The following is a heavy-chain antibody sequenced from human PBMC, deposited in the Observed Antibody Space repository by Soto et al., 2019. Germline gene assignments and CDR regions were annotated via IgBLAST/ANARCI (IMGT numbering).Heavy chain of an antibody. J-gene: IGHJ6*02. V-gene: IGHV4-4*02. CDR3: ARQSSGGYYGMDV. CDR2: IYHSGST. CDR1: GGSISSSNW. Sequence: SETLSLTCAVSGGSISSSNWWSWVRQPPGKGLEWIGEIYHSGSTNYNPSLKSRVTISVDKSKNQFPLKLSSVTAADTAVYYCARQSSGGYYGMDVWGQGTTVTVSS. D-gene: IGHD3-10*01.